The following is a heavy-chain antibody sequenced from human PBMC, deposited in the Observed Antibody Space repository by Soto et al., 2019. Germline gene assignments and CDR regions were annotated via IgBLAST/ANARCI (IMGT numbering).Heavy chain of an antibody. J-gene: IGHJ4*02. CDR1: GGSVANSSYY. Sequence: SETLSLTCTVSGGSVANSSYYWGWIRQSPGKGLEWIGSVYYRGRSYSKSSVKSRVTISVDTSKNRFSLSLNSVTASDTAVYLCVSQRTTVPTQAYFDYWGPGALVTVSS. CDR2: VYYRGRS. D-gene: IGHD4-17*01. CDR3: VSQRTTVPTQAYFDY. V-gene: IGHV4-39*01.